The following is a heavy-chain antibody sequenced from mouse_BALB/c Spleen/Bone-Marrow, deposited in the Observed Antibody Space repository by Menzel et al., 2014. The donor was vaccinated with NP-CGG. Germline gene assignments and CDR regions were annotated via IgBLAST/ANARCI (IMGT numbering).Heavy chain of an antibody. Sequence: EVNVVESGAELVRPGALVKLSCKASGFNIKDYYMHWVKQRPEQGLEWIGWFDPENGNTIYDPKFQGKASITADTSSNTAYLQLSSLTSEDTAVYYCARSTTATDYAMDYWGQGTSVTVSS. CDR1: GFNIKDYY. J-gene: IGHJ4*01. CDR2: FDPENGNT. CDR3: ARSTTATDYAMDY. D-gene: IGHD1-2*01. V-gene: IGHV14-1*02.